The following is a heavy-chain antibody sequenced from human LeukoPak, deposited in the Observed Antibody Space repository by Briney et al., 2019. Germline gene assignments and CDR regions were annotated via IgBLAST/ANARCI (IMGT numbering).Heavy chain of an antibody. CDR2: INSDGSST. CDR1: GFTFSSYW. D-gene: IGHD3-22*01. J-gene: IGHJ5*02. V-gene: IGHV3-74*01. CDR3: ARDAPYYDSSGYSPTNNWFDP. Sequence: QPGGSLRLSCAASGFTFSSYWMHWVRQAPGKGLVWVSRINSDGSSTSYADSVKGRFTISRDNAKNTLYLQMNSLGAEDTAVYYCARDAPYYDSSGYSPTNNWFDPWGQGTLVTVSS.